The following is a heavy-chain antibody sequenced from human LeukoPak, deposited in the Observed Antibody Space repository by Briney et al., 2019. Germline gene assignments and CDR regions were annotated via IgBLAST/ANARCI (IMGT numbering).Heavy chain of an antibody. Sequence: GASVKVSCQPSGYTFTRYGIRWLRPAPGQGLEWMGWISAYNGNTNYAQKLQGRVTMTTDTSTSTAYMELRSLRSDDTAVYYCARGGAGYCSSTSCLDAFDIWGQGTMVTVSS. J-gene: IGHJ3*02. V-gene: IGHV1-18*01. CDR2: ISAYNGNT. CDR1: GYTFTRYG. D-gene: IGHD2-2*01. CDR3: ARGGAGYCSSTSCLDAFDI.